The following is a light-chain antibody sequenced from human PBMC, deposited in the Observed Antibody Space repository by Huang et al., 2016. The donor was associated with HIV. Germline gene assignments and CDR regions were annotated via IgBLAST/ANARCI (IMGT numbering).Light chain of an antibody. CDR2: EVS. Sequence: ESVLTQTSLSLSVPPRQPASISCKSSQSLLHSDGKTDLYWYLQKPGQPPQLLIYEVSNLVSGVPDRFNSSGSGTDFTVKISRVEAEDVGVYYCMHSTQHPYTFGQGTKLEIK. CDR3: MHSTQHPYT. V-gene: IGKV2D-29*01. J-gene: IGKJ2*01. CDR1: QSLLHSDGKTD.